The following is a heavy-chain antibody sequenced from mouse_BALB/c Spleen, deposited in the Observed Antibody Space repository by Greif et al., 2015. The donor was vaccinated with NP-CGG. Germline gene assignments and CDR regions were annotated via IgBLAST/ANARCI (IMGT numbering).Heavy chain of an antibody. D-gene: IGHD1-1*01. V-gene: IGHV1S137*01. J-gene: IGHJ2*01. Sequence: QVQLQQSGAELVRPGVSVKISCKGSGYTFTDYAMHWVKQSHAKSLEWIGVISTYYGDASYNQKFKGKATMTVDKSSSTAYMELARLTSEDSAIYYCARERFITTVVARDYFDYWGQGTTLTVSS. CDR3: ARERFITTVVARDYFDY. CDR2: ISTYYGDA. CDR1: GYTFTDYA.